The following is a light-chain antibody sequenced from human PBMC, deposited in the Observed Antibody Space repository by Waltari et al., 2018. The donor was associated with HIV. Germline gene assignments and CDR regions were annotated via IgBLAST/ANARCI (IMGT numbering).Light chain of an antibody. CDR2: GAS. CDR1: QSVSSSY. V-gene: IGKV3-20*01. CDR3: QQYGSPLLT. Sequence: EIVLTQSPGTLSLSPGERATLSCRASQSVSSSYLAWYQQKPGQAPRLLIYGASTRATDIPDRFSGSGSGTDFTLTISRLEPEDFAVYYCQQYGSPLLTFGGGTKVEIK. J-gene: IGKJ4*01.